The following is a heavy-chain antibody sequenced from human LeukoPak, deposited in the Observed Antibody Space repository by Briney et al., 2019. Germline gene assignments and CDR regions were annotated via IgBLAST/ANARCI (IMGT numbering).Heavy chain of an antibody. CDR2: INWNGGST. CDR3: ARMSVTALGYCSGGSCYWRAFDI. J-gene: IGHJ3*02. CDR1: GFTFDDYG. V-gene: IGHV3-20*04. D-gene: IGHD2-15*01. Sequence: GGSLRLSCAASGFTFDDYGMSWVRQAPGKGLEWVSGINWNGGSTTYADSVKGRFTISRDNSKNTLYLQMNSLRAEDTAVYYCARMSVTALGYCSGGSCYWRAFDIWGQGTMVTVSS.